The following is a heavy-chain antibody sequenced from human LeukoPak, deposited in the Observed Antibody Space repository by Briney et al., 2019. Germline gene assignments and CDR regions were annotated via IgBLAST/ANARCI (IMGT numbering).Heavy chain of an antibody. J-gene: IGHJ4*02. D-gene: IGHD2-2*01. CDR1: GFTFSSYA. CDR2: TGSTGVST. Sequence: PGGSQRLSCAASGFTFSSYAMNWVRQAPGKGLEWVSATGSTGVSTFYADSVKGRFTVSRDNSKNTLSLQMNSLRAEDTAVYYCAKDPGVVPAHYFDYWGQGILVTVSS. CDR3: AKDPGVVPAHYFDY. V-gene: IGHV3-23*01.